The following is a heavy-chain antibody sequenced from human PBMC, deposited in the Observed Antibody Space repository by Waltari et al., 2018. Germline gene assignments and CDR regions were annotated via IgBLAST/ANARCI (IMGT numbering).Heavy chain of an antibody. CDR1: GGSIRSTTYY. D-gene: IGHD5-18*01. Sequence: QLQLQESGPGLVKPSETLSLTCTVSGGSIRSTTYYWGWVRQSPGKGLEWLASIYSGGTTQYNPSLSIRVTISVDTSKNQFSLKLSSLTAADTAVFYCARQGSYGYVGFDYWGQGTLVTVSS. J-gene: IGHJ4*02. CDR3: ARQGSYGYVGFDY. CDR2: IYSGGTT. V-gene: IGHV4-39*01.